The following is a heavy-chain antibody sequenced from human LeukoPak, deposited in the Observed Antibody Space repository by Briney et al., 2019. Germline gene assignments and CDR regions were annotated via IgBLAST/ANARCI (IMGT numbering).Heavy chain of an antibody. V-gene: IGHV5-51*01. D-gene: IGHD1-14*01. CDR1: GYSFTSYR. J-gene: IGHJ3*02. Sequence: GESLKISCKGSGYSFTSYRIGWVRQMPGKGLEWMGIIYPGDSDTRYSPSFQGQVTISADKSISTAYLQWSSLKASDTAMYYCARQSLGPDDAFDIWGQGTMVTVSS. CDR2: IYPGDSDT. CDR3: ARQSLGPDDAFDI.